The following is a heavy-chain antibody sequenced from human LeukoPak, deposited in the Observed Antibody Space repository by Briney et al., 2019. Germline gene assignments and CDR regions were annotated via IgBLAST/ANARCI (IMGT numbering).Heavy chain of an antibody. CDR1: GYTFTSYW. CDR2: IYPGDSDT. Sequence: GESLKISCKGSGYTFTSYWIGWVRQMPGKGLEWMGMIYPGDSDTRYSPSFQGQVTISADKSIRTAYLQWSSLKASDTAMYYCAKLGYCTNGVCYTVDYWGQGTLVTVSS. J-gene: IGHJ4*02. D-gene: IGHD2-8*01. V-gene: IGHV5-51*01. CDR3: AKLGYCTNGVCYTVDY.